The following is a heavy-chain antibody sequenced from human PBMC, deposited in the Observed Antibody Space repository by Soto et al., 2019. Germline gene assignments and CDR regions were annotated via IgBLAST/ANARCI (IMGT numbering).Heavy chain of an antibody. J-gene: IGHJ4*02. CDR2: IHHSGSI. CDR3: ARHGGYYFDY. D-gene: IGHD3-16*01. Sequence: QVQLQQWGAGLLKPSETLSLTCAVYGGSLSGSYWTWIRQLPGKGLEWIGEIHHSGSIVYNPSLESRVTMSVDTSENPLSLKLTSVTAGDTAVYYCARHGGYYFDYWGQGTPVTVSS. CDR1: GGSLSGSY. V-gene: IGHV4-34*01.